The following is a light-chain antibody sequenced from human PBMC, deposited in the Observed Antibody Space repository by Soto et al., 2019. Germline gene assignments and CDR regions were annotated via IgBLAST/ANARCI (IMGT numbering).Light chain of an antibody. CDR2: INS. J-gene: IGLJ2*01. V-gene: IGLV1-40*01. CDR3: QSYDSSLTDVV. Sequence: QSVLTQSPSVSGAPGQRVTIPCTGSSSNIGAGYDVHWYQQLPGTAPKLLIYINSNRPSGVPDRFSGSKSGTSASLAISGLQADDEADYYCQSYDSSLTDVVFGGGTKLTVL. CDR1: SSNIGAGYD.